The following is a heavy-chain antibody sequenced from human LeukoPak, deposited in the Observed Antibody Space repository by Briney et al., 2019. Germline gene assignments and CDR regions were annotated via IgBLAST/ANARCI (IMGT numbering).Heavy chain of an antibody. CDR1: GFTFSSYG. V-gene: IGHV3-33*01. J-gene: IGHJ6*03. Sequence: GGSLRLSCAASGFTFSSYGMHWVRQAPGKGLEWVAVIWYDGSNKYYADSVKGRFTISRDNSKNTLYLQMNSLRAEDTAVYYCASAPRGCSGGSCYSYYYYMDVWGKGTTVTVS. D-gene: IGHD2-15*01. CDR2: IWYDGSNK. CDR3: ASAPRGCSGGSCYSYYYYMDV.